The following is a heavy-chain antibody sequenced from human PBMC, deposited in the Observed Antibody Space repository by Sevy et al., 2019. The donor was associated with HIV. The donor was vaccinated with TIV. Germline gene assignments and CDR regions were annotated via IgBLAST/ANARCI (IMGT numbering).Heavy chain of an antibody. J-gene: IGHJ6*02. CDR2: ISDHNDNT. CDR1: GFTFTSYG. V-gene: IGHV1-18*01. CDR3: ARMGGHCISSNCYFSYGLGV. Sequence: ASVKVSCKTSGFTFTSYGFGWVRQAPGQGLEWMGWISDHNDNTDYAQNFQDRLIMTTDRSTSTAYMELRSLRSDDTAVCYCARMGGHCISSNCYFSYGLGVWGQGTTVTVSS. D-gene: IGHD2-2*01.